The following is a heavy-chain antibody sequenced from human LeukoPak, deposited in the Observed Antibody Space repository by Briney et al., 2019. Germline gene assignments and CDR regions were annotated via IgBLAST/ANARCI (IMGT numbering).Heavy chain of an antibody. CDR1: GGTFNNFA. D-gene: IGHD3-3*01. V-gene: IGHV1-69*13. CDR3: ASPVKYYDTWSGYPPFDY. Sequence: ASVKVSCKASGGTFNNFAISWVRQAPGQGLEWVGGIIPVSGTANYAQKFQGRVTITADESTSTAYMELSSLRSEDTAIYYCASPVKYYDTWSGYPPFDYWGQGTLVTVSS. CDR2: IIPVSGTA. J-gene: IGHJ4*02.